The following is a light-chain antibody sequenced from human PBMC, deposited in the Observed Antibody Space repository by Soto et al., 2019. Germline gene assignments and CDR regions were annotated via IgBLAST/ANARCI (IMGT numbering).Light chain of an antibody. Sequence: IQMTQSPSTLPASVGDRVTITCRASQSISSWLAWYQQKPGKAPKLLIYDAATLENGVPSRFSGSGSGTEFTLAISSLQPDDSATYFCQQYNSYSRTFGQGTKVDI. J-gene: IGKJ1*01. CDR3: QQYNSYSRT. V-gene: IGKV1-5*01. CDR2: DAA. CDR1: QSISSW.